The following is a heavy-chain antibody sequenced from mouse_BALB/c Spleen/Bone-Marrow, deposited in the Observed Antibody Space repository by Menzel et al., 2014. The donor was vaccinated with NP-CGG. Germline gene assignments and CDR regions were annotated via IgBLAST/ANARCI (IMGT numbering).Heavy chain of an antibody. V-gene: IGHV1-11*01. CDR1: GYTFTDHI. CDR3: GRGNYGSSYAMDY. D-gene: IGHD1-1*01. Sequence: QVQLKDSGAELASPGASVTLSCKASGYTFTDHIMNWVKKRPGQGLEWIGRIYPVSGETNYNQKFVGKATFSVDRSSSTVYMVLNSLTSEDPAVYYCGRGNYGSSYAMDYWGQGTSGTVSS. CDR2: IYPVSGET. J-gene: IGHJ4*01.